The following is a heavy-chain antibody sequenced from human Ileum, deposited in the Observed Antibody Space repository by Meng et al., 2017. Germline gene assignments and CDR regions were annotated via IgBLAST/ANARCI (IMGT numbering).Heavy chain of an antibody. CDR2: IYWDDEY. J-gene: IGHJ5*02. V-gene: IGHV2-5*02. D-gene: IGHD6-6*01. CDR3: VHRLVAAQHWFDP. Sequence: QIPLKEAGPTVDEPTETLTLTCTFSGFSLNTVGVGVGWLPQPPGKALEWLALIYWDDEYRYSPSLRSRLTITKDTSRNQVVLRMTNVAPVDAGTYYGVHRLVAAQHWFDPWGQGTLVTVSS. CDR1: GFSLNTVGVG.